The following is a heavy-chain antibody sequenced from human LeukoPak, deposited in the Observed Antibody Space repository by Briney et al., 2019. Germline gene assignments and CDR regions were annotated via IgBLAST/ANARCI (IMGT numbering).Heavy chain of an antibody. Sequence: GESLKISCKGSGYSFTSYWIGWVRQMPGKGLEWMGIIYPGDSDTRYSPSFQGQVTISADKPISTAYLQWSSLKASDTAMYYCARGVKRGYSYGQNYFDYWGQGTLVTVSS. CDR2: IYPGDSDT. CDR1: GYSFTSYW. V-gene: IGHV5-51*04. CDR3: ARGVKRGYSYGQNYFDY. J-gene: IGHJ4*02. D-gene: IGHD5-18*01.